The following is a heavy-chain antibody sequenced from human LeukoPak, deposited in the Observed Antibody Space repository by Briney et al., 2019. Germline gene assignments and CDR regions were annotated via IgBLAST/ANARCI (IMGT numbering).Heavy chain of an antibody. V-gene: IGHV1-69*05. Sequence: GASVKVSCKASGGTFSSYAISWVRQAPGQGLEWMGGIIPIFGTANYAQKFQGRVTMTRDTSISTAYMELSRLRSDDTAVYYCARDLELRGPIDYWGQGTLVTVSS. CDR1: GGTFSSYA. CDR3: ARDLELRGPIDY. D-gene: IGHD4-17*01. J-gene: IGHJ4*02. CDR2: IIPIFGTA.